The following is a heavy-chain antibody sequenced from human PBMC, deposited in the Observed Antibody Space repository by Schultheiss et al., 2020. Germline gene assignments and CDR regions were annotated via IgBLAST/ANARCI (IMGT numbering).Heavy chain of an antibody. CDR1: GGSISSGGYY. J-gene: IGHJ5*02. CDR2: INHSGST. Sequence: SETLSLTCTVSGGSISSGGYYWSWIRQPPGKGLEWIGEINHSGSTNYNPSLKSRVTISVDTSKNQFSLKLSSVTAADTAVYYCAREIIWSTKRPGGDWFDPWGQGTLVTVSS. V-gene: IGHV4-61*08. D-gene: IGHD1-14*01. CDR3: AREIIWSTKRPGGDWFDP.